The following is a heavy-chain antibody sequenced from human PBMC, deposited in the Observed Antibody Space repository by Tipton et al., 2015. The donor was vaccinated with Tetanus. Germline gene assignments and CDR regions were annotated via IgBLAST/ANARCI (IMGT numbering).Heavy chain of an antibody. CDR3: ARQKGY. V-gene: IGHV5-51*01. CDR1: GYRFTDYW. Sequence: QLVQSGAEVRKPGDSLKISCKGSGYRFTDYWIGWVRQMPGQGLEWMGSISPGDSDTRYNPSFQGPVTMSADKSITTAYLQWSSLKASDTAMYYCARQKGYWGQGTLVTVSS. J-gene: IGHJ4*02. CDR2: ISPGDSDT.